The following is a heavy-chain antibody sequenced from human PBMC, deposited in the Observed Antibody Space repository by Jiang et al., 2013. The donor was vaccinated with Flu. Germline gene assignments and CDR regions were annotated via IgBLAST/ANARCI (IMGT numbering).Heavy chain of an antibody. CDR1: GAPSSSYY. CDR2: IYYSGST. Sequence: TCTVSGAPSSSYYWSWIRQPPGKGLEWIGYIYYSGSTNYNPSLKSRVTISVDTSKNQFSLKLSSVTAADTAVYYCARGIDSSVLEDDAFDIWGQGTMVTVSS. V-gene: IGHV4-59*01. D-gene: IGHD3-22*01. J-gene: IGHJ3*02. CDR3: ARGIDSSVLEDDAFDI.